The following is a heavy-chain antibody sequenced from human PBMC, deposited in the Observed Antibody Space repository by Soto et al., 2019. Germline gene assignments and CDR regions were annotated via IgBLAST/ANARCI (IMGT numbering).Heavy chain of an antibody. CDR1: GYSFTSYW. V-gene: IGHV5-10-1*01. CDR3: AGPIAVGGSFRWSPFDI. CDR2: IDPSDSYT. Sequence: WESLKISCKGSGYSFTSYWISWVRQMPGKGLEWMGRIDPSDSYTNYSPSFQGHVTISADKSISTAYLQWSSLKASDTAMYYCAGPIAVGGSFRWSPFDIWGQRTMVTLSS. D-gene: IGHD6-19*01. J-gene: IGHJ3*02.